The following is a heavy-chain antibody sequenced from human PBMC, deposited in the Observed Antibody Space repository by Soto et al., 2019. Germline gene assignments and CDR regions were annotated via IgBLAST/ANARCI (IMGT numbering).Heavy chain of an antibody. Sequence: EVQLLEAGGDLVQPGGSLRLSCVASGFILNNYAMSWVRQAPGKGLEWVSTIGGNDGDSDGVPWYEDSVKGRFTISRNRKVNTLFLHKSNFSAENSALYYGVKSERNGGAFDFWGQGTTVVVSS. CDR1: GFILNNYA. V-gene: IGHV3-23*01. CDR2: IGGNDGDSDGVP. J-gene: IGHJ3*01. D-gene: IGHD1-1*01. CDR3: VKSERNGGAFDF.